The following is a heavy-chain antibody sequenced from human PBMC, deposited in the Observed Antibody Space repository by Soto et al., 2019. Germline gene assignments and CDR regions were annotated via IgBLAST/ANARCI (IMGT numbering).Heavy chain of an antibody. Sequence: SETLSPTCTVSGGSLSSSTYYWAWIRQPPGKWLEWIVAMYYNGNKNYNPSLESRVTMSVYTSKNQFSLKLSSVTPTDTAVYCCARRSSSSLGSLVDPWGRGILVTVSS. CDR1: GGSLSSSTYY. CDR2: MYYNGNK. CDR3: ARRSSSSLGSLVDP. J-gene: IGHJ5*02. D-gene: IGHD6-6*01. V-gene: IGHV4-39*01.